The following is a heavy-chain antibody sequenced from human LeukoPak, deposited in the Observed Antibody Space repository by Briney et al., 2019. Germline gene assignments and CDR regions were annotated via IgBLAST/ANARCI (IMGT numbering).Heavy chain of an antibody. V-gene: IGHV4-59*08. Sequence: SETLSLTCSFSGGSVSNYYWSWIRQPPGKGLEWMGYVYYTGSTNYNPSLKSRVTMFEDKSKNQFSLRLYSVTVADTAVYYCARHFAYSSSSYFDYWGQGSLVTVSS. CDR2: VYYTGST. J-gene: IGHJ4*02. D-gene: IGHD6-6*01. CDR1: GGSVSNYY. CDR3: ARHFAYSSSSYFDY.